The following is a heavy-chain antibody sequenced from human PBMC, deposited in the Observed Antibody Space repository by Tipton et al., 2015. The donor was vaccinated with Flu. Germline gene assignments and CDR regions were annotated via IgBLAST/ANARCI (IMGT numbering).Heavy chain of an antibody. CDR1: GLTFSSYW. V-gene: IGHV3-7*04. J-gene: IGHJ6*03. Sequence: SLRLSCAASGLTFSSYWVNWVRQAPGKGLEWVANIKQDGSEKYYVDSVKGRFTISRDNAKNSAFLQMNSLRAEDTAVYYCARAMDVWGKGTTVTVSS. CDR2: IKQDGSEK. CDR3: ARAMDV.